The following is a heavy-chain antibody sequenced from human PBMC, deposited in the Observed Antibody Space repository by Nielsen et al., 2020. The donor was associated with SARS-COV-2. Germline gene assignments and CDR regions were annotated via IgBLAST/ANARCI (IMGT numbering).Heavy chain of an antibody. CDR2: MNPNSGNT. D-gene: IGHD6-19*01. CDR3: ARGVKSSGWYEALGY. V-gene: IGHV1-8*01. J-gene: IGHJ4*02. Sequence: ASVKVSCKASGYTFTSYDINWVRQATGQGLEWMGWMNPNSGNTGFAQKFQGRVTMTRNTSISTAYMELSSLRSEDTAVYYCARGVKSSGWYEALGYWGQRTLVTVSS. CDR1: GYTFTSYD.